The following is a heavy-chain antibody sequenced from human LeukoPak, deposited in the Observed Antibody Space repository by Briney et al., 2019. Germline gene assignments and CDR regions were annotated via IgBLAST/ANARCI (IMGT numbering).Heavy chain of an antibody. V-gene: IGHV3-53*01. J-gene: IGHJ3*01. CDR2: IYSGGTT. Sequence: GGPLRLSCAASGFTVSSNHMSWVRQAPGKGLEWVSVIYSGGTTHYAGSVKGRFTISRDNSKNTVHLQMNSLSAEDTAVYYCARVLTLSGGAFDLWGQGTMVTVSS. CDR1: GFTVSSNH. D-gene: IGHD3-16*02. CDR3: ARVLTLSGGAFDL.